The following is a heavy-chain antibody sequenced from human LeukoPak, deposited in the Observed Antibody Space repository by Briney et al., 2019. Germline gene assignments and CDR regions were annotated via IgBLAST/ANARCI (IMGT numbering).Heavy chain of an antibody. CDR1: SGSFIGYY. V-gene: IGHV4-34*01. CDR2: INHSGST. D-gene: IGHD3-22*01. CDR3: ARGRPYYYDRSGSELDN. Sequence: SETLSLTCADHSGSFIGYYWSWIRQPPGKRLEWIGEINHSGSTNYNPSLMSRVTISADTPKNQFSLKLTSVTAADTAVYYCARGRPYYYDRSGSELDNWGQGTLVTVSS. J-gene: IGHJ4*02.